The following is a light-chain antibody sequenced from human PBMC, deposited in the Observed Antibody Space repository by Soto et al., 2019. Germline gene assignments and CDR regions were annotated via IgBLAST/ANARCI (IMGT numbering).Light chain of an antibody. J-gene: IGLJ1*01. CDR1: SSDVGGYNY. V-gene: IGLV2-14*01. Sequence: QSALTQPASVSGSPGQSITISCTGTSSDVGGYNYVSWYQQHPGIAPKLLIYGVTNRPSGVSTRVSGSKSGNTASLTISGPQPEDEADDHCCSYTCASTLLYLFGTGTKVTVL. CDR3: CSYTCASTLLYL. CDR2: GVT.